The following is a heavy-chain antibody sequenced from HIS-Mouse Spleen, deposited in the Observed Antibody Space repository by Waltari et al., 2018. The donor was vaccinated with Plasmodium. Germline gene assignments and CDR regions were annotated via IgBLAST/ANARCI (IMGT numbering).Heavy chain of an antibody. V-gene: IGHV4-59*01. Sequence: QVQLQESGPGLVKPSETLSLTCTVSGGSISSYYWSWIRQPPGKGLEWIGYIYYSGSTNYKPSLKSRVTISVDTSKNQFSLKLSSVTAADTAVYYCAREPYDILTGYYDAFDIWGQGTMVTVSS. CDR3: AREPYDILTGYYDAFDI. D-gene: IGHD3-9*01. J-gene: IGHJ3*02. CDR2: IYYSGST. CDR1: GGSISSYY.